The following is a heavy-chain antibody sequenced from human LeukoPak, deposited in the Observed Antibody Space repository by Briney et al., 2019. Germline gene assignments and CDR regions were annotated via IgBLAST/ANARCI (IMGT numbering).Heavy chain of an antibody. J-gene: IGHJ4*02. CDR3: AKLGYYYDSSGLGY. D-gene: IGHD3-22*01. CDR2: ISESGNS. Sequence: QTGGSLRLSCAASGFSFNNFAMSWVRQAPGRGLEWVSTISESGNSYYADSVKGRFTMSRDNSKNTLYLQMDTLRAEDTAEYYCAKLGYYYDSSGLGYWGQGTLVTVSS. CDR1: GFSFNNFA. V-gene: IGHV3-23*01.